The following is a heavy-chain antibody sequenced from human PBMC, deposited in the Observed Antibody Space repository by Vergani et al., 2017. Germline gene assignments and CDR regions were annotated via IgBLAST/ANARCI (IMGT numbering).Heavy chain of an antibody. J-gene: IGHJ5*02. D-gene: IGHD5-12*01. CDR2: INHSGST. CDR3: ARGAASDYDWEWFDP. V-gene: IGHV4-34*01. Sequence: QVQLQQWGAGLLKPSETLSLTCAVYGGSFSGYYCSWIRQPPGKGLEWIGEINHSGSTNYNPSLKSRFTLSVDTYKTQFSLKLSAVTAADTAVYYCARGAASDYDWEWFDPWGQGTLVTVSS. CDR1: GGSFSGYY.